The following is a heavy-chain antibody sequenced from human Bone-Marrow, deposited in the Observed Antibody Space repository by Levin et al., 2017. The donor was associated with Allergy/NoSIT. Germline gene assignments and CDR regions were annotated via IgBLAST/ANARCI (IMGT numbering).Heavy chain of an antibody. D-gene: IGHD6-19*01. CDR3: VADLAVAVHDVFDI. J-gene: IGHJ3*02. Sequence: SVKVSCRASGFSFSDSVIQWVRQARGQRPEWIGWVVVDSGDTDYAQKFEDRVTITRDMSTRTAYMELYSLRSEDTAVYYCVADLAVAVHDVFDIWGQWTMVTVSS. V-gene: IGHV1-58*02. CDR2: VVVDSGDT. CDR1: GFSFSDSV.